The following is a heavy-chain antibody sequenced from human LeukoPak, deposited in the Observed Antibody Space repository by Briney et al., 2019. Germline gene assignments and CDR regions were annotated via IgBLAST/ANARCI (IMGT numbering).Heavy chain of an antibody. CDR3: ARVTARIVVVPAETTRLVTDYYFDY. J-gene: IGHJ4*02. V-gene: IGHV4-61*01. CDR1: GDSVSSGNYY. D-gene: IGHD2-2*01. CDR2: IYYSGST. Sequence: SETLSLTCTVSGDSVSSGNYYWSWIRQPPGKGLEWIGYIYYSGSTNYNPSLKSRVTISVDTSKNQFSLKLSSVTAADTAVYHCARVTARIVVVPAETTRLVTDYYFDYWGQGTLVTVSS.